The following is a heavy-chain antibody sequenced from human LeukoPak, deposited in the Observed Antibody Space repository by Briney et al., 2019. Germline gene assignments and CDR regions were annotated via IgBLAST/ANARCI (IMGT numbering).Heavy chain of an antibody. D-gene: IGHD2-2*01. Sequence: PGGSLRLSWAASGFTFSDYYMSWIRQAPGKGLEWVSYISSRGSTIYYADSVKVRFTISRDNAKNSLYLQMNSLGAEDTAVYYCARSCSSTSCGYGYYGMDVWAQGTRVTVSS. CDR3: ARSCSSTSCGYGYYGMDV. CDR2: ISSRGSTI. J-gene: IGHJ6*02. CDR1: GFTFSDYY. V-gene: IGHV3-11*01.